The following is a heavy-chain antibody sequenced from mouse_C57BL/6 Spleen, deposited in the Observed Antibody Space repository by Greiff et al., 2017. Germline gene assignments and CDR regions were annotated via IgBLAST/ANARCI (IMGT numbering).Heavy chain of an antibody. CDR3: ARSHGSSYGYCYCDV. D-gene: IGHD1-1*01. CDR2: IDPNSGGT. V-gene: IGHV1-72*01. CDR1: GYTFTSYW. J-gene: IGHJ1*03. Sequence: QVQLQQPGAELVKPGASVKLSCKASGYTFTSYWMHWVKQRPGGGLEWIGRIDPNSGGTKYNEKFKSKATLTVDKPSSPAYMQLSSLTSEDSSVYYCARSHGSSYGYCYCDVWGTGTTGTVSS.